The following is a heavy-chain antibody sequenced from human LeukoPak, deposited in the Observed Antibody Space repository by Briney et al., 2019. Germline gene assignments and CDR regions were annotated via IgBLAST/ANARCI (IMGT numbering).Heavy chain of an antibody. Sequence: ASVQVSCKASGYTFTCYYMHWVRQAPGQGLEWMGWINPNSGGTNYAQKFQGRVTMTRDTSISTAYMELSRLRSDDTAVYYCARSAGIGWFDPWGQGTLVTVSS. CDR3: ARSAGIGWFDP. CDR1: GYTFTCYY. J-gene: IGHJ5*02. CDR2: INPNSGGT. D-gene: IGHD2-15*01. V-gene: IGHV1-2*02.